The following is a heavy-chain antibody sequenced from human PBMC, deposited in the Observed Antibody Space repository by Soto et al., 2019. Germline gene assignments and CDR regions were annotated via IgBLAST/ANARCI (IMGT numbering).Heavy chain of an antibody. CDR2: IYYSGST. V-gene: IGHV4-61*01. J-gene: IGHJ4*02. CDR3: ARKVVVVAARHFDY. Sequence: QVQLQESGPGLVKPSETLSLTCTVSGGSVSSGSYYWSWIRQPPGKGLEWIGYIYYSGSTNYNPSLTSRVTISVDTSKNQFSLKLSSVTAADTAVYYCARKVVVVAARHFDYWGQGTLVTVSS. CDR1: GGSVSSGSYY. D-gene: IGHD2-15*01.